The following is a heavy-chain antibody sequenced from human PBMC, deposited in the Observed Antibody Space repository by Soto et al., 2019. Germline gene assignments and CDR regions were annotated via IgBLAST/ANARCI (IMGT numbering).Heavy chain of an antibody. V-gene: IGHV3-23*01. J-gene: IGHJ4*02. CDR3: AKSHNAYLFAVTTHSYYFDY. CDR2: ISGSGGST. Sequence: GGSLRLSCAASGFTFSSYAMSWVRQAPGKGLEWVSAISGSGGSTYYADSVKGRFTISRDNSKNTLYLQMNSLRAEDTAVYYCAKSHNAYLFAVTTHSYYFDYWGQGTLVTVSS. D-gene: IGHD4-17*01. CDR1: GFTFSSYA.